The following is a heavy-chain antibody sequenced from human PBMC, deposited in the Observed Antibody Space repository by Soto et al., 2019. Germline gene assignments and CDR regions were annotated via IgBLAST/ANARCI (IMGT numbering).Heavy chain of an antibody. J-gene: IGHJ4*02. V-gene: IGHV3-74*01. CDR1: GFTFSSYW. Sequence: EVQLVESGGGLVQPGGSLRLSCAASGFTFSSYWLHWVRQAPGKGLVWLSRLNSDGSSAYYADSVKGRFTISRDNAQNTVYLQMNSLGDEDTAVYYCVRGKRCGCYFDYWGQGTLVTVSS. CDR2: LNSDGSSA. CDR3: VRGKRCGCYFDY. D-gene: IGHD6-19*01.